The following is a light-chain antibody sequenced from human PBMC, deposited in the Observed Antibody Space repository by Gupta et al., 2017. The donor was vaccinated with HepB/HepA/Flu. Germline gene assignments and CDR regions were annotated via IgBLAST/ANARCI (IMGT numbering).Light chain of an antibody. V-gene: IGLV2-11*01. CDR1: TNDIGLYDY. J-gene: IGLJ1*01. Sequence: QSGLTPSRSVSASPGQSLTISCTGTTNDIGLYDYISWYQQRPGEVPRLILYDVSKRPTGISERFSGSKSGNAASLTISALQPDDEGDYFCCSYAGNNIHVFGSGTAVTVL. CDR3: CSYAGNNIHV. CDR2: DVS.